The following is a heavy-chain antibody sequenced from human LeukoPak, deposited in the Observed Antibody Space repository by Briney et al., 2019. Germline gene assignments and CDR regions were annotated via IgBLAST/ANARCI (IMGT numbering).Heavy chain of an antibody. CDR3: ASGVEGSSRNYFDY. Sequence: GGSLRLSCAASGFTFSSVSMNWVRQAPGKGLEWVSSISSSSSYIYYADSVKGRFTISRDNAKNSLFLQMNSLRAEDTAVYYCASGVEGSSRNYFDYWGQGTLVTVSS. J-gene: IGHJ4*02. D-gene: IGHD6-6*01. V-gene: IGHV3-21*01. CDR2: ISSSSSYI. CDR1: GFTFSSVS.